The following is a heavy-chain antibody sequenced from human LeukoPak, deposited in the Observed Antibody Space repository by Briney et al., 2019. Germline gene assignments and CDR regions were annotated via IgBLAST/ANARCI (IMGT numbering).Heavy chain of an antibody. CDR2: INHSGST. J-gene: IGHJ5*02. CDR3: ARGEGLRYLYQNWFDP. CDR1: GGSFSGYY. Sequence: SETLSLTCAVYGGSFSGYYWSWIRQPPGKGLEWIGEINHSGSTNYNPSLKSRVTILVDTSKNQFSLKLSSVTAADTAVYYCARGEGLRYLYQNWFDPWGQGTLVTVSS. V-gene: IGHV4-34*01. D-gene: IGHD3-9*01.